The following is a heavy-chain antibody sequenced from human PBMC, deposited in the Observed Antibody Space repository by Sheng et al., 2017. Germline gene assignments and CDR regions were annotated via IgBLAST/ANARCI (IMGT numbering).Heavy chain of an antibody. J-gene: IGHJ4*02. CDR2: VYYSGST. V-gene: IGHV4-39*07. CDR3: ERERYDAGTYYFDY. CDR1: GGSISSSSYC. D-gene: IGHD3-10*01. Sequence: QLQLQESGPGLVKPSETLSLTCTVSGGSISSSSYCWGWIRQPPGKGLEWIGNVYYSGSTYYNPSLKSRVTISVDTSKNQFSLKLSSVTAADTAVYYCERERYDAGTYYFDYWGQGTLVTASS.